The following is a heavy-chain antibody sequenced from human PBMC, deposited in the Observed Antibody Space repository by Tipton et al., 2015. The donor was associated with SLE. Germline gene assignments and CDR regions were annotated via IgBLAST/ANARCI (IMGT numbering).Heavy chain of an antibody. CDR2: IYYSGST. CDR3: ARDGGYYDSSGYFDY. V-gene: IGHV4-59*11. J-gene: IGHJ4*02. D-gene: IGHD3-22*01. CDR1: GGSISSHY. Sequence: TLSLTCTVAGGSISSHYWSWIRHPPGKGLEWIGYIYYSGSTNYNPSLKSRVTISVDTSKNQFSLKLSSVTAADTAVYYCARDGGYYDSSGYFDYWGQGTLVTVSS.